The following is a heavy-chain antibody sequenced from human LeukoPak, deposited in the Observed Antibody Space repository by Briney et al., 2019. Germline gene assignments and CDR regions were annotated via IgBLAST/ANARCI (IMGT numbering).Heavy chain of an antibody. D-gene: IGHD3-10*01. J-gene: IGHJ4*02. V-gene: IGHV3-48*03. Sequence: QPGGSLRLSCAASGFTFSSYEMNWVRQAPGKGLEWVSYISSSGSTIYYADSVKGRFTISRDNAKNSLYLQMNSLRAEDTAVYYCARDRLARSGSYYHDYWGQGTLVTVSS. CDR2: ISSSGSTI. CDR3: ARDRLARSGSYYHDY. CDR1: GFTFSSYE.